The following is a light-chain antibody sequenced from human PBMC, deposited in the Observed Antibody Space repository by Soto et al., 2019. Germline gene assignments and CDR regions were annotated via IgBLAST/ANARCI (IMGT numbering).Light chain of an antibody. Sequence: EIVLTQSPATLSLSPGERATLSCRASQSVSSSYLAWYQQKPGQAPRLLIYGASSRATGIPDRFSGSGSGTDSTLTISRLEPEDFAVYYCQQYGSSPALTFGGGTKVDIK. J-gene: IGKJ4*01. V-gene: IGKV3-20*01. CDR1: QSVSSSY. CDR2: GAS. CDR3: QQYGSSPALT.